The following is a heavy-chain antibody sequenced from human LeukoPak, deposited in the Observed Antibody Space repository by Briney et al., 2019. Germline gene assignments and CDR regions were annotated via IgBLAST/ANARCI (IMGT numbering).Heavy chain of an antibody. CDR3: AKDVCGTTNCYGDFYSYGMDV. CDR2: ISGSGDDT. CDR1: GFTFSNYA. V-gene: IGHV3-23*01. Sequence: GGSLRLSCAATGFTFSNYALSWVRQAPGKGLEWVSAISGSGDDTNYADSVKGRFTISRDNSKKTLHLQMNSLRAEDTALYYCAKDVCGTTNCYGDFYSYGMDVWGQGTAVTVSS. J-gene: IGHJ6*02. D-gene: IGHD2-2*01.